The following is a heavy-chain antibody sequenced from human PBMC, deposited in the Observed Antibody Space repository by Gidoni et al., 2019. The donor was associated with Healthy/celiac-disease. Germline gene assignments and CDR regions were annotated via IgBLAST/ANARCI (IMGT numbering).Heavy chain of an antibody. CDR2: ISYDGSNK. CDR3: AKDPGPRFLEWFFPSY. D-gene: IGHD3-3*01. CDR1: GFTFSSYG. J-gene: IGHJ4*02. Sequence: QVQLVESGGGVVPPGRSLSLSCAASGFTFSSYGMHWVRQAPGKGLEWVAVISYDGSNKYYADSVKGRFTISRDNSKNTLYLQMNSLRAEDTAVYYCAKDPGPRFLEWFFPSYWGQGTLVTVSS. V-gene: IGHV3-30*18.